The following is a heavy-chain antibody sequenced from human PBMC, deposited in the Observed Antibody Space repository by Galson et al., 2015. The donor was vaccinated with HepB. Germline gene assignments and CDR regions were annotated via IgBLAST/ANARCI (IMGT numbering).Heavy chain of an antibody. J-gene: IGHJ3*02. CDR2: ISGSGGST. Sequence: SLRLSCAASGFTFSSYAMSWVRQAPGKGLEWVSAISGSGGSTYYADSVKGRFTISRDNSKNTLYLQMNSLRAEDTAVYYCAKSYYDFWSGYTEGGALDIWGQGTMVTVSS. CDR1: GFTFSSYA. CDR3: AKSYYDFWSGYTEGGALDI. V-gene: IGHV3-23*01. D-gene: IGHD3-3*01.